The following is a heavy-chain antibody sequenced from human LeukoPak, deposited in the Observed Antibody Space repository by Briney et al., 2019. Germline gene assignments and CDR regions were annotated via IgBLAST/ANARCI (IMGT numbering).Heavy chain of an antibody. D-gene: IGHD3-3*01. V-gene: IGHV5-51*01. J-gene: IGHJ6*03. Sequence: GASLKISCQASGSTFTNYWIGWVRQLPGKGLAWMGIIYPDDSDTKYSPSFQGHVTISVDESISTAYLQWSSLKASDTAIYYCARHEVGGDSSSGYEYYYYMDVWGKGTAVTVFS. CDR1: GSTFTNYW. CDR3: ARHEVGGDSSSGYEYYYYMDV. CDR2: IYPDDSDT.